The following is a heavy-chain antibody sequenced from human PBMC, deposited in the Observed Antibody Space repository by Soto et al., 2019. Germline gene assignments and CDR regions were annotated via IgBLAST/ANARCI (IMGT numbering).Heavy chain of an antibody. Sequence: PGGSLRLSCAASGFTFSRYAMSWVRQAPGKGLEWVSAISSSSSYIYYADSVKGRFTISRDNAKNSLYLQTNSLRAEDTAVYYCARDVGGSSRAFDIWGQGTMVTVSS. CDR3: ARDVGGSSRAFDI. CDR2: ISSSSSYI. CDR1: GFTFSRYA. D-gene: IGHD6-6*01. J-gene: IGHJ3*02. V-gene: IGHV3-21*01.